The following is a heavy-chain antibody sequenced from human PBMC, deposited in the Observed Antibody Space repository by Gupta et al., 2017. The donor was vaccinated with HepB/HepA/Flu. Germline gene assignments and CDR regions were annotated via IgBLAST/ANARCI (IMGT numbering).Heavy chain of an antibody. V-gene: IGHV3-23*05. D-gene: IGHD3-10*01. Sequence: EVQMLESGGNLVQPGGSLRLTCTSSGLTFNTYDMSWVRQAPGKGLEWVSAISGSGSGTTYADSVKGRFTVSRDTSKNTLYLQMNSLRADDTAIYYCAKVLKTWYFDLWGRGTLVTVSS. CDR2: ISGSGSGT. CDR3: AKVLKTWYFDL. CDR1: GLTFNTYD. J-gene: IGHJ2*01.